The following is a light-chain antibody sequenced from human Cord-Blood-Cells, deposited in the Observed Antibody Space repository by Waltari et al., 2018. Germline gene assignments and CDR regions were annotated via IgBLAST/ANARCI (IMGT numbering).Light chain of an antibody. CDR1: QSLLHSNGYNY. Sequence: DIVMTQSPLSLPVTPGEPASISCRSSQSLLHSNGYNYLDWYLQKPGQSPQLLIYLGSNRASGVPDRFSGSGSGTDFTLKISRVEAEDVGVYYCQQRSNWPPMYTFGQGTKLEIK. CDR3: QQRSNWPPMYT. V-gene: IGKV2-28*01. J-gene: IGKJ2*01. CDR2: LGS.